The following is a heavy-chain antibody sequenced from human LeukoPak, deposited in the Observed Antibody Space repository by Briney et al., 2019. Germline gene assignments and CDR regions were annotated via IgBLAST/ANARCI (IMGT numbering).Heavy chain of an antibody. CDR2: IYYSGST. Sequence: PSETPSLTCTVSGGSISSSSYYWGWIRQPPGKGLEWIGSIYYSGSTYYNPSLKRRVTISVDTSKTQFSLKLSSLTAAHTAVYYCASSFDYWGQGALVTVSS. V-gene: IGHV4-39*01. CDR3: ASSFDY. J-gene: IGHJ4*02. CDR1: GGSISSSSYY.